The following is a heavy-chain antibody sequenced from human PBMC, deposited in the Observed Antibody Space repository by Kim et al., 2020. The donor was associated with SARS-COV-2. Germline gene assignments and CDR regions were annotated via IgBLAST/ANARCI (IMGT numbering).Heavy chain of an antibody. CDR1: GFTFSSHG. J-gene: IGHJ4*02. Sequence: GGSLRLSCAASGFTFSSHGVHWVRQAPGKGLEWVAFIWSDGRNKYYADSVKGRFTISRDNSMNTLYLQMNSLRAEDTAVYYCAREEGYCIGNVCSRRWNSWGQGTLVTVSS. CDR2: IWSDGRNK. D-gene: IGHD2-8*02. V-gene: IGHV3-33*01. CDR3: AREEGYCIGNVCSRRWNS.